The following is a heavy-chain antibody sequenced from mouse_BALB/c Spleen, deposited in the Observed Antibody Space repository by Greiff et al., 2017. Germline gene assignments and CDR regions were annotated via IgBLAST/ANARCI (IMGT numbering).Heavy chain of an antibody. CDR1: GYAFSSYW. D-gene: IGHD2-10*02. J-gene: IGHJ3*01. CDR2: IYPGDGDT. V-gene: IGHV1-80*01. CDR3: ARGDKYGNYGFAY. Sequence: VKLQQSGAELVRPGSSVKISCKASGYAFSSYWMNWVKQRPGQGLEWIGQIYPGDGDTNYNGKFKGKATLTADKSSSTAYMQLSSLTSEDSAVYFCARGDKYGNYGFAYWGQGTLVTVSA.